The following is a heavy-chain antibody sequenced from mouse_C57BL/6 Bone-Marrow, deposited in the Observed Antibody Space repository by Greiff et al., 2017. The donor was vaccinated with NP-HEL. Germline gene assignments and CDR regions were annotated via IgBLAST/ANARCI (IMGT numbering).Heavy chain of an antibody. J-gene: IGHJ2*01. CDR2: IRSKSNNYAT. CDR3: VRRGEGGNYFDY. CDR1: GFSFNTYA. V-gene: IGHV10-1*01. Sequence: EVQLQESGGGLVQPKGSLKLSCAASGFSFNTYAMNWVRQAPGKGLEWVARIRSKSNNYATYYADSVKDRFTISRDDSESMLYLQMNNLKTEDTAMYYCVRRGEGGNYFDYWGQGTTLTVSS.